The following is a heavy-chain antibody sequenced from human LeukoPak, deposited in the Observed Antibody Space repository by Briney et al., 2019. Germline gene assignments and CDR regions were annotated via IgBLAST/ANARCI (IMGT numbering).Heavy chain of an antibody. CDR2: IRSKANSYAT. Sequence: GGSLRLSCAASGFTFSGSAMHWVRQASGKGLEWVGRIRSKANSYATAYAASVKGGFTISRDDSKNTAYLQMNSLKTEDTAVYYCTRHDSSGFVYWGQGTLVTVSS. D-gene: IGHD6-19*01. CDR3: TRHDSSGFVY. V-gene: IGHV3-73*01. CDR1: GFTFSGSA. J-gene: IGHJ4*02.